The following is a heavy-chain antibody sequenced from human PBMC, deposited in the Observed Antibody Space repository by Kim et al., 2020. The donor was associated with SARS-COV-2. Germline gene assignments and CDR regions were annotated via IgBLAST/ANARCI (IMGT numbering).Heavy chain of an antibody. CDR3: TTEGGYYDFWSGYFSSLSDGMDV. V-gene: IGHV3-15*01. D-gene: IGHD3-3*01. CDR2: IKSKTDGGTT. J-gene: IGHJ6*02. CDR1: GFTFSNAW. Sequence: GGSLRLSCAASGFTFSNAWMSWVRQAPGKGLEWVGRIKSKTDGGTTDYAAPVKGRFTISRDDSKNTLYLQMNSLKTEDTAVYYCTTEGGYYDFWSGYFSSLSDGMDVWGQGTTVTVSS.